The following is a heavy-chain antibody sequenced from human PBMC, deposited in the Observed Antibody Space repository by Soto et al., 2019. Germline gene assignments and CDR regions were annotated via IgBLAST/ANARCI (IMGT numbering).Heavy chain of an antibody. CDR3: ARDRGTVTPLGY. CDR2: ISSSSSYI. V-gene: IGHV3-21*01. J-gene: IGHJ4*02. D-gene: IGHD4-17*01. Sequence: GGSLRLSCAASGFTFSSYSMNWVRQAPGKGLEWVSSISSSSSYIYYADSVKGRFTISRDNAKNSLYLQMNSLRAEDTAVYYCARDRGTVTPLGYWGQGTLVTVSS. CDR1: GFTFSSYS.